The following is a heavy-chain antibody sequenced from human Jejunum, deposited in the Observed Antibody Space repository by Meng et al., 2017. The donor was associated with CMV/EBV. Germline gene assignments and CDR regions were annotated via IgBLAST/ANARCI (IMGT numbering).Heavy chain of an antibody. CDR1: GFTFSSYG. J-gene: IGHJ4*02. Sequence: EVQVLESGGDLVQRGGSLSPSCVGSGFTFSSYGMTWVRQAPGKGLEWVSGTSGGGGTTYYADSVKGRFTISRDNSKNTLYLQMNSLRAEDTALYYCAAVGTTPEWGQGTLVTVSS. D-gene: IGHD2/OR15-2a*01. CDR3: AAVGTTPE. CDR2: TSGGGGTT. V-gene: IGHV3-23*01.